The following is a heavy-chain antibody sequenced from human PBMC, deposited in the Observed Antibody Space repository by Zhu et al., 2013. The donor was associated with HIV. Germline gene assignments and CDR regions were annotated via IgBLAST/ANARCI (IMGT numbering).Heavy chain of an antibody. CDR2: IIPIFDTT. Sequence: QVQLVQSGAEVKKPGSSVKVSCKASGGTFRNYAITWLRQAPGQGLEWMGGIIPIFDTTNYAQKLQGRVTMTTDTSTSTAYMELRSLRSDDTAVYYCARATEMATSSTPLAWGQGTLVHRLL. V-gene: IGHV1-69*06. CDR3: ARATEMATSSTPLA. D-gene: IGHD5-12*01. CDR1: GGTFRNYA. J-gene: IGHJ5*02.